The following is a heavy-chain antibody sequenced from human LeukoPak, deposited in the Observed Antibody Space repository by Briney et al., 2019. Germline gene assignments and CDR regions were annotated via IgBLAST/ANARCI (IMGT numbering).Heavy chain of an antibody. J-gene: IGHJ4*02. V-gene: IGHV1-2*06. D-gene: IGHD3-10*01. Sequence: ASVKVSCKASGYSFSDYSMHWVRQAPGQGLEWMGRINSNSGGTSYAQNFQGRVTMTRDTSINTAYMELSGLTSDDTAVYYCARGGSGSGYLYYFDYWGQGTLVSVSS. CDR2: INSNSGGT. CDR3: ARGGSGSGYLYYFDY. CDR1: GYSFSDYS.